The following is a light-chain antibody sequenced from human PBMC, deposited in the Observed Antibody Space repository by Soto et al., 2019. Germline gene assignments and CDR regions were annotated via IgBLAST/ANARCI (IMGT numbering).Light chain of an antibody. CDR3: CSYAGFSSFV. Sequence: QSALTQPASVSGSAGQWITISCTGTSRDVGGYNFVSWYRQSPGEVPKLIIYEGGKRPSGVSSRFSASKSGNTASLTISGLQAEDEADYYCCSYAGFSSFVFGTGTKLTVL. CDR1: SRDVGGYNF. J-gene: IGLJ1*01. V-gene: IGLV2-23*03. CDR2: EGG.